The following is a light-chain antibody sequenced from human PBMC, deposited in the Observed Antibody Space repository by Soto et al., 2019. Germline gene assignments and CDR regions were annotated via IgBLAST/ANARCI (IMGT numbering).Light chain of an antibody. CDR2: AST. CDR3: QSYVTSLLGHVL. Sequence: QSVLTQPPSVSGAPGQRVTISCSGNSSNIGAGFDVHLYQQLPGAAPKLLIYASTNRTSGVPDRFSGSKSDPSASLAITGFQIGDAADYYCQSYVTSLLGHVLFGGGTKLTVL. J-gene: IGLJ2*01. CDR1: SSNIGAGFD. V-gene: IGLV1-40*01.